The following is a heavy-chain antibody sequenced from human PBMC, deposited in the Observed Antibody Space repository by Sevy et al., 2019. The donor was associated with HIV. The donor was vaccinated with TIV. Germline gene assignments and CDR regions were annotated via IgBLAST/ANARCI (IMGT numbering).Heavy chain of an antibody. J-gene: IGHJ6*02. Sequence: ASVKVSCKASGYTFTNYGITWVRQAPGQGLEWMGWISAYNGNTNYAQKLQGRVTMTTEISTSTTYMELRSLRSDDTAVYYCARDGVRAVSFSYGMDLWGQGTTVTVSS. CDR1: GYTFTNYG. V-gene: IGHV1-18*04. D-gene: IGHD6-19*01. CDR3: ARDGVRAVSFSYGMDL. CDR2: ISAYNGNT.